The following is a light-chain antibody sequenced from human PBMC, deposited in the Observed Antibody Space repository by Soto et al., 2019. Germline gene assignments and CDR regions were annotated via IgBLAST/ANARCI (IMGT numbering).Light chain of an antibody. Sequence: EIVLTQSPGTLSLSPGERATLSCRASQSVSSSYLAWYQQKPGQAPRLLIYGATSMPNGIPDRFSGRGSGTGFTLTIRRLEPEDFAVYYCQQYGSSPPYTFGQGTKREIK. CDR2: GAT. J-gene: IGKJ2*01. V-gene: IGKV3-20*01. CDR1: QSVSSSY. CDR3: QQYGSSPPYT.